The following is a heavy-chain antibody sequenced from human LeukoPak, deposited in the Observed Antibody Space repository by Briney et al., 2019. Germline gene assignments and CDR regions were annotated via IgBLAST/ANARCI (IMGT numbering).Heavy chain of an antibody. Sequence: ASVKVSCKASGYTFTSYGISWVRQAPGQGLEWMGWINPNSGGTNYAQNFQGRVTMTRDTSIGTAYMELSRLTSDDTAVCYCARAEFCAPNCYYYFYYWGQGTLVTVSS. CDR3: ARAEFCAPNCYYYFYY. CDR1: GYTFTSYG. J-gene: IGHJ4*02. V-gene: IGHV1-2*02. CDR2: INPNSGGT. D-gene: IGHD2-21*02.